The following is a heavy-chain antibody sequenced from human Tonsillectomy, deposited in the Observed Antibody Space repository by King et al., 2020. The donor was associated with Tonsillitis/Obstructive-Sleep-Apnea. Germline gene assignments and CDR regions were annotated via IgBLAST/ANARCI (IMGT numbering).Heavy chain of an antibody. CDR2: INPNRGGT. V-gene: IGHV1-2*02. J-gene: IGHJ6*02. D-gene: IGHD5-24*01. CDR3: ARVAGDGYDLPYYYYGMDV. Sequence: QLVQSGAGVKKPGASVKVSCKASGYTLTDYFIHWVRQAPGQGLEWMGWINPNRGGTNYAQKFQGRVTMTRDTSIRTIYMELSRLRSDDTAVYYCARVAGDGYDLPYYYYGMDVWGQGTTVTVSS. CDR1: GYTLTDYF.